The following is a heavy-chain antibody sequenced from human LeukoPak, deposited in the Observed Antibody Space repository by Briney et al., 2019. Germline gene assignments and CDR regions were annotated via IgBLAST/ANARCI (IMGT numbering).Heavy chain of an antibody. J-gene: IGHJ4*02. CDR3: ARGRESFDY. V-gene: IGHV3-48*04. CDR2: ISSGGSAI. Sequence: GGSLRLSCAASGFTFSSYAMSWVRQAPGKGLEWVSYISSGGSAIFYADSVKGRFTDSRDNAKNSLYLQMNSLRAEDTAVYYCARGRESFDYWGQGILVTVSS. CDR1: GFTFSSYA.